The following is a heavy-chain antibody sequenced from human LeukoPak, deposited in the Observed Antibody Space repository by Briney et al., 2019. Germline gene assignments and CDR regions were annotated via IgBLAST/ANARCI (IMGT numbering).Heavy chain of an antibody. J-gene: IGHJ6*02. CDR3: ARVRTLWTYYGMDV. V-gene: IGHV3-7*01. Sequence: PGGSLRLSCAASGFTFSDYYMSWIRQAPGKGLEWVANIKEDESEKYYVDSVKGRFTISRDNAKNSLYLQMNSLRAEDTAMYYCARVRTLWTYYGMDVWGQGTTVTVSS. CDR1: GFTFSDYY. CDR2: IKEDESEK. D-gene: IGHD3/OR15-3a*01.